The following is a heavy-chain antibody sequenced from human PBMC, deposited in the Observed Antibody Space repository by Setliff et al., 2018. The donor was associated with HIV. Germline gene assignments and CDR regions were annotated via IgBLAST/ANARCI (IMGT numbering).Heavy chain of an antibody. CDR3: ARIPGTWSGYYYYYMDV. D-gene: IGHD2-8*02. CDR2: ISAYNGNT. CDR1: GYTFTSYG. J-gene: IGHJ6*03. Sequence: ASVKVSCKASGYTFTSYGISWVRQAPGQGLEWMGWISAYNGNTNYAQKLQGSVTMTTDTSTSTAYMELRSLRSDDTAVYYCARIPGTWSGYYYYYMDVWGKGTTVTVSS. V-gene: IGHV1-18*01.